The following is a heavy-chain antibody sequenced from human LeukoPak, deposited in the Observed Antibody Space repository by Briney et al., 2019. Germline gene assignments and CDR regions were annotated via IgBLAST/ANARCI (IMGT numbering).Heavy chain of an antibody. V-gene: IGHV1-46*01. J-gene: IGHJ4*02. D-gene: IGHD2-15*01. CDR1: GYTFTSYY. CDR3: ATRDCSGGSCYSGDFDY. Sequence: ASVKVSCKASGYTFTSYYMHWVRQAPGQGLEWMGIINPSGGSTSYVQKFQGRVTMTRDTSTSTVYMELSSLRSEDTAVYYCATRDCSGGSCYSGDFDYWGQGTLVTVSS. CDR2: INPSGGST.